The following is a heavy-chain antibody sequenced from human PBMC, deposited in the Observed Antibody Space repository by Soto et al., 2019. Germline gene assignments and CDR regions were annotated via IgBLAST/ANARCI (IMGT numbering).Heavy chain of an antibody. Sequence: GGSLRLSCAASEFNFNAFTINWVRQAPGKGLEWVSSLTSNGGTLYYADSVKGRFTVAGDNAKNSVYLQMNSLRDEDSAVYYCARERGGGLHDCWGQGALVTVSS. CDR1: EFNFNAFT. V-gene: IGHV3-48*02. D-gene: IGHD2-21*01. J-gene: IGHJ4*02. CDR2: LTSNGGTL. CDR3: ARERGGGLHDC.